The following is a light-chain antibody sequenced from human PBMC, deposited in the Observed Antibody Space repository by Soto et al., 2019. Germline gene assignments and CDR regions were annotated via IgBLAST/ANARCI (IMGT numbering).Light chain of an antibody. Sequence: SVLTQPASVSGSPGQSITISCTGTSSDVGSYNLVSWYQQHPGKAPKLMIYEGSKRPSGVSNRFSGSKSGNTASLTISGLQAEDEADYYCCSYAGSSPVVFGGGTKLTVL. J-gene: IGLJ2*01. CDR1: SSDVGSYNL. CDR2: EGS. CDR3: CSYAGSSPVV. V-gene: IGLV2-23*01.